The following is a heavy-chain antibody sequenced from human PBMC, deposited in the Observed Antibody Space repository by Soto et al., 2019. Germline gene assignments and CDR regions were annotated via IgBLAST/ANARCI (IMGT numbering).Heavy chain of an antibody. CDR3: ARANDYGEPPTKSPFDY. CDR1: GLTFISYE. J-gene: IGHJ4*02. V-gene: IGHV3-48*03. Sequence: EVQLVESGGGLVQPGGSLRLSCAASGLTFISYEMNWVRQAPGKGLEWVSYISSSGSTIYYADSVKGRFTISRDNAKNSLYLQMNSLRAEDTAVYYCARANDYGEPPTKSPFDYWGQGTLVTVAS. D-gene: IGHD4-17*01. CDR2: ISSSGSTI.